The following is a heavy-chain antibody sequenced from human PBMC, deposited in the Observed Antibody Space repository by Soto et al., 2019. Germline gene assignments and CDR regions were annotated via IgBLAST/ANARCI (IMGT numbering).Heavy chain of an antibody. V-gene: IGHV3-21*01. J-gene: IGHJ6*02. Sequence: GGSLRLSCAASGFTFSSYSMNWVRQAPGKGLEWVSSISSSSSYIYYADSVKGRFTISRDNAKNSLYLQMNSLRAEDTAVYYCAREGKSIAARGYCYYYGMDVWGQGTTVTVSS. CDR3: AREGKSIAARGYCYYYGMDV. CDR2: ISSSSSYI. D-gene: IGHD6-6*01. CDR1: GFTFSSYS.